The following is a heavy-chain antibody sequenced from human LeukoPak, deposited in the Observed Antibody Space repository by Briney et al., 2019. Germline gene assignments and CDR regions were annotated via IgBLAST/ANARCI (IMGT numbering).Heavy chain of an antibody. Sequence: ASVKVSRKASGGTFSSYAISWVRQAPGQGLEWMGRIIPILGIANYAQKFQGRVTMTTDTSTSKAYMELRSLRSDDTAVYYCARAGPYSGSYYPFDYWGQGTLVTVSS. D-gene: IGHD1-26*01. CDR3: ARAGPYSGSYYPFDY. J-gene: IGHJ4*02. V-gene: IGHV1-69*04. CDR2: IIPILGIA. CDR1: GGTFSSYA.